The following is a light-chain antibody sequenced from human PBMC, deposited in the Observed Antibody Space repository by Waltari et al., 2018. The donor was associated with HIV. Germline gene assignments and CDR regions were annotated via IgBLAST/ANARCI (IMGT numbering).Light chain of an antibody. J-gene: IGLJ2*01. CDR2: GVS. V-gene: IGLV2-18*01. CDR1: TSDVGSYNP. CDR3: SLDTSSSTVV. Sequence: QYALTHLPPWSASPGQPAPISCAGTTSDVGSYNPVSGYQQPPGTAPKLMLYGVSNRPAGRHARFSGSKSGSASSLTIPVLQADDGADYYCSLDTSSSTVVIGGGTKLTVL.